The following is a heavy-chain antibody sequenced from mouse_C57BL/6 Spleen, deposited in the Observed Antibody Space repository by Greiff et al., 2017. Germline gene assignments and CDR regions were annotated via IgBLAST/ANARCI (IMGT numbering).Heavy chain of an antibody. J-gene: IGHJ2*01. CDR3: ARYGNCGGYYFDY. D-gene: IGHD1-1*01. CDR1: GYTFTSYW. V-gene: IGHV1-53*01. Sequence: VQLQQPGTELVKPGASVKLSCKASGYTFTSYWMHWVKQRPGQGLEWIGNINPSNGGTNYNEKFKSKATLTVDKSSSTAYMQLSSLTSEDSAVYYCARYGNCGGYYFDYWGQGTTRTVSS. CDR2: INPSNGGT.